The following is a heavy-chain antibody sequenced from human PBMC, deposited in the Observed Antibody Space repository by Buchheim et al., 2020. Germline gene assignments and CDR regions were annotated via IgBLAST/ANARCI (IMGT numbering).Heavy chain of an antibody. Sequence: QVQLVESGGGVVQPGRSLRLSCAASGFTFSSYGMHWVRQAPGKGLEWVAVIWYDGSTKYYADSVKGRFTISRDTSTNTLYLKRNSLRAEDTAVYYCARSNAYSSSSYWYFDLWGRGTL. V-gene: IGHV3-33*01. D-gene: IGHD6-6*01. CDR3: ARSNAYSSSSYWYFDL. CDR1: GFTFSSYG. CDR2: IWYDGSTK. J-gene: IGHJ2*01.